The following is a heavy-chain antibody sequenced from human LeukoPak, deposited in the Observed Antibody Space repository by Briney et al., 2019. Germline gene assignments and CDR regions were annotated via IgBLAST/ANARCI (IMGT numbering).Heavy chain of an antibody. CDR2: IYYSGST. CDR1: GGSISSYY. V-gene: IGHV4-59*08. D-gene: IGHD6-13*01. CDR3: ARQSSSSWYDYYYYYGMDV. J-gene: IGHJ6*02. Sequence: KPSETLSLTCTVSGGSISSYYWSWIRQPPGKGLEWIGYIYYSGSTNYNPSLKSRVTISVDTSKNQFSLKLSSVTAADTAVYYCARQSSSSWYDYYYYYGMDVWGQGTTVTVSS.